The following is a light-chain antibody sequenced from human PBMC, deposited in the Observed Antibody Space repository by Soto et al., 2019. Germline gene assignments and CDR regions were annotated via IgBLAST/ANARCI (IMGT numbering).Light chain of an antibody. V-gene: IGLV2-18*02. Sequence: QSVLTQPPSVSGSPGQSVTISCTGTSSDLGSNNRVSWYQQPPGTAPKLIIYEVSNRPSGVPDRFSGSKSGITASLTISGLQTEDEADYYCSSYAGNNNYVFGTGTKV. CDR3: SSYAGNNNYV. CDR2: EVS. CDR1: SSDLGSNNR. J-gene: IGLJ1*01.